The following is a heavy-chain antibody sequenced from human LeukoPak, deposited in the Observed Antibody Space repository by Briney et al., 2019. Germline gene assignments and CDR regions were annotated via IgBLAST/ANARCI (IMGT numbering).Heavy chain of an antibody. Sequence: KTGESLKISCKGSGSSFTNYWIAWVRQLPGKGLEGMGIIYPSDSETRYSPSFQGQVTISVDKYISTAFLQGSSLKASDTAIYYCARRLYCSGGICDGGPGGVFDHWGQGTLVTVSS. CDR3: ARRLYCSGGICDGGPGGVFDH. V-gene: IGHV5-51*01. J-gene: IGHJ4*02. CDR1: GSSFTNYW. CDR2: IYPSDSET. D-gene: IGHD2-15*01.